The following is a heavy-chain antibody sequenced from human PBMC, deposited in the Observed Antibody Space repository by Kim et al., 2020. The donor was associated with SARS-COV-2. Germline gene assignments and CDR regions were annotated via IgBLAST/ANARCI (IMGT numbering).Heavy chain of an antibody. V-gene: IGHV4-34*01. CDR2: INHSGST. D-gene: IGHD6-13*01. J-gene: IGHJ4*02. CDR1: GGSFSGYY. Sequence: SETLSLTCAVYGGSFSGYYWSWIRQPPGKGLEWIGEINHSGSTNYNPSLKSRVTISVDTSKNQFSLKLSSVTAADTAVYYCAKNIAAAGKDYWGQGTLVTVSS. CDR3: AKNIAAAGKDY.